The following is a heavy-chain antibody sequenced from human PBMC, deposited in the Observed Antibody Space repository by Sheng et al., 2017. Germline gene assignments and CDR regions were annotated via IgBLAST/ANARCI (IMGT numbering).Heavy chain of an antibody. CDR2: ISAYNGNT. J-gene: IGHJ5*02. V-gene: IGHV1-18*01. CDR3: ARDGFGSYYDSSGYTTWFDP. Sequence: QVQLVQSGAEVKKPGASVKVSCKASGYTFTSYGISWVRQAPGQGLEWMGWISAYNGNTNYAQKLQGRVTMTTDTSTSTGYMELRSLRSDDTAVYYCARDGFGSYYDSSGYTTWFDPWGQGTLVTVSS. D-gene: IGHD3-22*01. CDR1: GYTFTSYG.